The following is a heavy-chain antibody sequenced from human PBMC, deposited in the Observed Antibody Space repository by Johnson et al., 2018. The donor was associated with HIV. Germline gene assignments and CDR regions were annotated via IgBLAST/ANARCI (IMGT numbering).Heavy chain of an antibody. CDR1: GFAFRTYW. J-gene: IGHJ3*02. CDR2: IYNDGSRT. CDR3: AREAWGFGERVDAFDI. Sequence: EVQLVESGGGVVQPGRSLRLSCAASGFAFRTYWMVWVRQVPGKRPVWVARIYNDGSRTTYADSVRGRFTISRDNAKSTVDLQMNSLRVEDTAVYYCAREAWGFGERVDAFDIWGQGTMVTVSS. D-gene: IGHD3-10*01. V-gene: IGHV3-74*03.